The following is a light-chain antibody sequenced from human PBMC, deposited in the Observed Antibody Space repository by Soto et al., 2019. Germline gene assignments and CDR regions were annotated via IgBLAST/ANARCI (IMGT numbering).Light chain of an antibody. CDR1: SSNIGAGYD. J-gene: IGLJ3*02. CDR3: QSYDSSLSAGV. Sequence: QSALTQPPSVSGAPGQRVTISCTGSSSNIGAGYDVHWYQQLPGTAPKLLIYGNSNRPSGVPDRFSGSKSGTSASLAITGLQAEDEADYYCQSYDSSLSAGVFGGGTKLTV. V-gene: IGLV1-40*01. CDR2: GNS.